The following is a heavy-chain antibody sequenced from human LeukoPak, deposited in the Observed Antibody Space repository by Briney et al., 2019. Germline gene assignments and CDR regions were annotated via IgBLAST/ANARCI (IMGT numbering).Heavy chain of an antibody. Sequence: ASVKVSCKASGYTFTSYDINWVRQATGQGLEWMGWMNPNSGNTGYAQKFQGRVTITRNTSISTAYMELSSLRSEDTAVYYCARGDTGSWIQLWHYYYYYYMDVWGKGTTVTVSS. CDR1: GYTFTSYD. D-gene: IGHD5-18*01. V-gene: IGHV1-8*03. CDR3: ARGDTGSWIQLWHYYYYYYMDV. CDR2: MNPNSGNT. J-gene: IGHJ6*03.